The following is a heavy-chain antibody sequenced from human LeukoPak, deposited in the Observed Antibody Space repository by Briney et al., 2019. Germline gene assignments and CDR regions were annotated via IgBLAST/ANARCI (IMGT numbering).Heavy chain of an antibody. CDR1: GGTFSIYA. D-gene: IGHD2-2*01. CDR3: AREPCSSTSCYQNWFDP. Sequence: SVTVSCTASGGTFSIYAISWVRQAPGQGLEWMGRIIPILGIANYAQKFQGRVTITADKSTSTAYMELSSLRSEDTAVYYCAREPCSSTSCYQNWFDPWGQGTLVTVSS. V-gene: IGHV1-69*04. J-gene: IGHJ5*02. CDR2: IIPILGIA.